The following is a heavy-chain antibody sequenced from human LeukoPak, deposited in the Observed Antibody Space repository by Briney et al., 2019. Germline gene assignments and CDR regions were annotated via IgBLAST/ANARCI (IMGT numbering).Heavy chain of an antibody. V-gene: IGHV1-46*01. J-gene: IGHJ3*02. CDR2: INPSGGST. CDR3: ARAEIAAVAVAGDAFDI. D-gene: IGHD6-19*01. CDR1: GYTFTSYY. Sequence: ASVKVSCKASGYTFTSYYMHWVRQAPGQGLEWMGIINPSGGSTSYAQKFQGRVTMTRDMSTSTVYMELSSLRSEDTAVYYCARAEIAAVAVAGDAFDIWGQGTMVTVSS.